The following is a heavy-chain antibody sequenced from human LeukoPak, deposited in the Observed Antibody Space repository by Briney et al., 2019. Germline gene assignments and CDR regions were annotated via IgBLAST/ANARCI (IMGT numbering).Heavy chain of an antibody. CDR3: ARLNGDATAFDI. CDR1: GFTFSDYT. J-gene: IGHJ3*02. Sequence: PGGSLRLSCVASGFTFSDYTMNWVRQAPGKGLEWVSVIYSGGSTYYADSVKGRFTISRDNSKNTLYLQMNSLRAEDTAVYYCARLNGDATAFDIWGQGTMVTVSS. D-gene: IGHD4-17*01. V-gene: IGHV3-53*01. CDR2: IYSGGST.